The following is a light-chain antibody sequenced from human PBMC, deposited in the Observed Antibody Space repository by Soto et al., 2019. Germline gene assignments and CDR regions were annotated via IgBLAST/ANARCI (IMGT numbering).Light chain of an antibody. CDR1: QSVSSTY. V-gene: IGKV3-20*01. Sequence: EIVLTQSPGTLSLSPGGRAILSCRGSQSVSSTYLAWYQQKPGQAPRLLIYGASSRATGIPDRFSGSGSGTDFTLTISRLEPEDFAVYYCQHYGSLVLTFGGGTKVEIK. CDR2: GAS. CDR3: QHYGSLVLT. J-gene: IGKJ4*01.